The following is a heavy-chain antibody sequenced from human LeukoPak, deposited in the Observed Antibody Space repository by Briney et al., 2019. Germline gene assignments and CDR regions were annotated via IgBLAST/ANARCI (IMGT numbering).Heavy chain of an antibody. CDR1: GYSLTSYW. V-gene: IGHV5-51*01. Sequence: GESLKISCKGSGYSLTSYWIGWVRQMPGKGLEWMGIIYPGDSDTRYSPSFQGQVTISADKSISTAYLQWSSLKASDTAMYYCARQGCSSTSCYGPSGVNYWGQGTLVTVSS. D-gene: IGHD2-2*01. CDR2: IYPGDSDT. CDR3: ARQGCSSTSCYGPSGVNY. J-gene: IGHJ4*02.